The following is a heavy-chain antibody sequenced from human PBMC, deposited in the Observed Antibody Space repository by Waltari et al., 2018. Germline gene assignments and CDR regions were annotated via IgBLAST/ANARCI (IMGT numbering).Heavy chain of an antibody. V-gene: IGHV4-59*01. CDR3: PRDKSTKQLVRKRHDAFDI. J-gene: IGHJ3*02. CDR1: GGSISSYY. CDR2: IYYSGST. Sequence: QVQLQESGPGLVKPSETLSLTCTVSGGSISSYYWSWIRQPPGKGLEWIGYIYYSGSTNYNPSLKSRVTISVDTSKNQFSLKLSSVTAADTAVYYCPRDKSTKQLVRKRHDAFDIWGQGTMVTVSS. D-gene: IGHD6-13*01.